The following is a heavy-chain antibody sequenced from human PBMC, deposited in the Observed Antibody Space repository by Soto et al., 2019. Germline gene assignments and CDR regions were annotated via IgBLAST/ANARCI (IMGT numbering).Heavy chain of an antibody. CDR3: ARGPSWHIDY. CDR1: GGSISSYY. J-gene: IGHJ4*02. V-gene: IGHV4-59*01. CDR2: IYYSGST. D-gene: IGHD2-21*01. Sequence: SETLSLTCTVSGGSISSYYWSWIRQPPGKGLEWIGYIYYSGSTNYNPSLKSRVTISVDTSKNQFSLKLSSVTAADTAVYYCARGPSWHIDYWGQGTLVTVSS.